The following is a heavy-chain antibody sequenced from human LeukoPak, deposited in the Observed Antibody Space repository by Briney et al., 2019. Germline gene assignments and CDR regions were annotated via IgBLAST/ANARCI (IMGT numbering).Heavy chain of an antibody. J-gene: IGHJ6*02. D-gene: IGHD6-13*01. V-gene: IGHV3-53*01. CDR2: IYSGGST. CDR3: ARDRVIAAAGDYYYYGMDV. Sequence: GGSLRLSCAASGFTVSSNYMSWVRQAPGKGLEWVSVIYSGGSTYYSDSVKGRLTICIDNSKNTLYLQMNSLRAEDTAAYYCARDRVIAAAGDYYYYGMDVWGQGTTVTVSS. CDR1: GFTVSSNY.